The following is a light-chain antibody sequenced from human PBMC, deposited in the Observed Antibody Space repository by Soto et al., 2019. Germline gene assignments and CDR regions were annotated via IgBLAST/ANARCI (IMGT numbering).Light chain of an antibody. J-gene: IGKJ2*01. Sequence: EVVLTQSQATLSLSPGERATLSCRASQTLDNYLAWYQQRPGQAPRLLIYDASNRATGIPARFSGSGSGTDFTLTISSLEPEDSAVYYCQQRSDSYTFGQGTTLEIK. CDR1: QTLDNY. CDR2: DAS. V-gene: IGKV3-11*01. CDR3: QQRSDSYT.